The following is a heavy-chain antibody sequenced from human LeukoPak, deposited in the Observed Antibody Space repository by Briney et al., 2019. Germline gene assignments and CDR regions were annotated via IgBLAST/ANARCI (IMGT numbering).Heavy chain of an antibody. CDR2: VWANGNTK. D-gene: IGHD2-2*01. CDR3: TRDDPSRAFDY. Sequence: GGSLRLSCEVSRSMFSGYGMHWVRQAPGKGLEWVAVVWANGNTKYYADSVKGRLTISRDNSENTLHLQIDSLRAEDTAMYYCTRDDPSRAFDYWGQGTLVTVSS. CDR1: RSMFSGYG. J-gene: IGHJ4*02. V-gene: IGHV3-33*08.